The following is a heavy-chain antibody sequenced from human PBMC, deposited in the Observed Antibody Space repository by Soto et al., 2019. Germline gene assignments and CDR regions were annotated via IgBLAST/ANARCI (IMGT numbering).Heavy chain of an antibody. D-gene: IGHD2-15*01. Sequence: QVQLVESGGGVVQPGGSLRLSCAASGFTFRNHAMHWVRQAPGKGLECLAVIAYDGSNAFYRDSVKGRFTVSRDNSKNVLCLHMDSLRSEDTGVYYCARGDREDILVVVGGRQGECGIDIWGQGNTVTVSS. V-gene: IGHV3-30-3*01. CDR2: IAYDGSNA. CDR1: GFTFRNHA. J-gene: IGHJ6*02. CDR3: ARGDREDILVVVGGRQGECGIDI.